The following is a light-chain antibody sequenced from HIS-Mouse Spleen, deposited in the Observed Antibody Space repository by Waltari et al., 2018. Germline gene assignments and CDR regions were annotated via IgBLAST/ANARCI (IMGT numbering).Light chain of an antibody. J-gene: IGLJ2*01. Sequence: SYELTQPPSVSVSPAQTARITFSGDALPKKYAYWYQQKSGQAPVLVIYEDSKRPSWIPGRFSGSSSGTMATLTISGAQVEDEADYYCYSTDSSGNHRVFGGGTKLTVL. CDR1: ALPKKY. V-gene: IGLV3-10*01. CDR3: YSTDSSGNHRV. CDR2: EDS.